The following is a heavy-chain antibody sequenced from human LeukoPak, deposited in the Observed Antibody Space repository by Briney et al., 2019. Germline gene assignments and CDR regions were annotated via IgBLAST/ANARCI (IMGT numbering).Heavy chain of an antibody. J-gene: IGHJ4*02. CDR2: IYPGDSDT. D-gene: IGHD3-10*01. Sequence: GESLKISCKGSGYTFTTYWIGWVRQMPGKGLEWMGIIYPGDSDTRYSPSFQGQVTISADKSISTAYLQWSSLKASDTAMYYCARHGRPGYYGSGSYPDYWGQGTLVTVSS. CDR3: ARHGRPGYYGSGSYPDY. CDR1: GYTFTTYW. V-gene: IGHV5-51*01.